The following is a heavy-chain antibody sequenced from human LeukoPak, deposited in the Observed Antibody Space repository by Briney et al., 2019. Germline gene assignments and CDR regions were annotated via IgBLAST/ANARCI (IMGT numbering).Heavy chain of an antibody. J-gene: IGHJ6*03. D-gene: IGHD3-22*01. Sequence: ASVKVSCKASGYTFTSYGISWVRQAPGQGLEWMGWISAYNGNTNYAQKLQGRVTMTTDTSTSTAYMELRSLRSDDTAVYYCARETRLSYYDSSGYYLYYYYYMDVWGKGTTVTVSS. V-gene: IGHV1-18*01. CDR3: ARETRLSYYDSSGYYLYYYYYMDV. CDR2: ISAYNGNT. CDR1: GYTFTSYG.